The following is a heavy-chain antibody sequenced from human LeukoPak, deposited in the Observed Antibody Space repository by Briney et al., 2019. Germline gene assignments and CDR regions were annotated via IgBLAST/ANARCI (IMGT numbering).Heavy chain of an antibody. CDR3: AKGPYGYSSSWYLYYFDY. CDR1: GFTFSSYG. Sequence: GGTLRLSCAASGFTFSSYGMSWVRQAPGKGLEWVSAISGSGGSTYYADSVKGRFTISRDNSKNTLYLQMNSLRAEDTAVYCCAKGPYGYSSSWYLYYFDYWGQGTLVTVSS. J-gene: IGHJ4*02. D-gene: IGHD6-13*01. V-gene: IGHV3-23*01. CDR2: ISGSGGST.